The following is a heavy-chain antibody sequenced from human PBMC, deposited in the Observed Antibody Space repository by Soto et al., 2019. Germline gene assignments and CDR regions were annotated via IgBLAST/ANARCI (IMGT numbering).Heavy chain of an antibody. CDR3: ARCHSGYDLVGYYGMDV. V-gene: IGHV1-2*04. CDR1: GYTFTGYY. CDR2: INPNSGGT. D-gene: IGHD5-12*01. Sequence: ASVKVSCKASGYTFTGYYMHWVRQAPGQGLEWMGWINPNSGGTNYAQKFQGWVTMTRDTSISTAYMELGRLRSDDTVVYYCARCHSGYDLVGYYGMDVWGQGTTVTVSS. J-gene: IGHJ6*02.